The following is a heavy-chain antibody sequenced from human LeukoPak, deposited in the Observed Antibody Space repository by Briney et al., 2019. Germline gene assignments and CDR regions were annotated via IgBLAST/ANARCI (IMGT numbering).Heavy chain of an antibody. Sequence: SETLSLTCTVSGGSISSYYWSWIRQPPGKGLEWIWYIYYSGSTNYNPSLKSRVTISVDTSKNQFSLKLSSVTAADTAVYYCARVRFLEWLSSSYYYGMDVWGQGTTVTVSS. V-gene: IGHV4-59*01. J-gene: IGHJ6*02. CDR1: GGSISSYY. CDR2: IYYSGST. D-gene: IGHD3-3*01. CDR3: ARVRFLEWLSSSYYYGMDV.